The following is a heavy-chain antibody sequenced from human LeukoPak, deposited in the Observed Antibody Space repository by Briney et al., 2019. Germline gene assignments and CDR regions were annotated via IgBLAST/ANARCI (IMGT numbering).Heavy chain of an antibody. CDR3: AKSYGSGSYYYYYYMDV. J-gene: IGHJ6*03. D-gene: IGHD3-10*01. CDR2: IWYDGSNK. Sequence: GGSLRLSCAASGFTFSSYGMHWVRPAPGKGLEWVAVIWYDGSNKYYADSVKGRFTISRDNSKNTLYLQMNSLRAEDTAVYYCAKSYGSGSYYYYYYMDVWGKGTTVTVSS. V-gene: IGHV3-33*06. CDR1: GFTFSSYG.